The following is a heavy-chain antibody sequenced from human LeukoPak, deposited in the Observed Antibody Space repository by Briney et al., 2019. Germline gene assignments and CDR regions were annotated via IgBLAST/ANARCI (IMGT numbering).Heavy chain of an antibody. D-gene: IGHD3-22*01. J-gene: IGHJ4*02. CDR1: GGSISSYY. Sequence: ASETLSLTCTVSGGSISSYYWSWIRQPPGKGLEWIGYIYYSGSTNYNPSLKSRVTISVDTSKNQFSLKLSSVTAADTAVYYCAREAYDISGYYSDYWGQGTLVTVSS. CDR2: IYYSGST. V-gene: IGHV4-59*01. CDR3: AREAYDISGYYSDY.